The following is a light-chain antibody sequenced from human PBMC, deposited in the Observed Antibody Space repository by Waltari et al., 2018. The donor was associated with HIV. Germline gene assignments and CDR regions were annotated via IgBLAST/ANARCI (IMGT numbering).Light chain of an antibody. V-gene: IGLV3-1*01. CDR1: KLGDKY. J-gene: IGLJ2*01. CDR3: QAWDSSTLVV. Sequence: SYELTQPPSVSVSPGQTASITCSGDKLGDKYACWYQQKPGQSPMLVIYQDSKRPSGIPGRFSGSNAWNTATLTISGTQAMDEADYYCQAWDSSTLVVFGGGTKLTVL. CDR2: QDS.